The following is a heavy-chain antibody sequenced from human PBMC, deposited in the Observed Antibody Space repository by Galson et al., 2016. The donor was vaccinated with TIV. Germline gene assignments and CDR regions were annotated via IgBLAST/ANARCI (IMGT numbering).Heavy chain of an antibody. Sequence: SVKVSCKASGGTFSTSVFNWLRQAPGQGLEWMGVINPLFGTANYAQTFQGRLTITADESTSSAHMELSSLRSEDTAVYFCATGRNTALDTYPYYYGMDVWGQGTKVTVSS. J-gene: IGHJ6*02. CDR2: INPLFGTA. CDR3: ATGRNTALDTYPYYYGMDV. D-gene: IGHD5-18*01. CDR1: GGTFSTSV. V-gene: IGHV1-69*13.